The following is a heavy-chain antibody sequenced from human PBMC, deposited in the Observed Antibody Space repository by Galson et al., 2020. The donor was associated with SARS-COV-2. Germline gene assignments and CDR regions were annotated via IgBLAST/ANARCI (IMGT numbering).Heavy chain of an antibody. CDR3: ARDYTNYVFGSGSYPQNPSYYYYGLDV. CDR2: IHNSGST. CDR1: GGPVSSGRNY. V-gene: IGHV4-61*01. J-gene: IGHJ6*02. Sequence: SETLSLTCTVSGGPVSSGRNYWSWIRQPPGKGLEWIAYIHNSGSTNSNPSLKSRVPITIDTSKNQFSLKLSSVTAADTAVYYCARDYTNYVFGSGSYPQNPSYYYYGLDVWGQGTTVIVSS. D-gene: IGHD3-3*01.